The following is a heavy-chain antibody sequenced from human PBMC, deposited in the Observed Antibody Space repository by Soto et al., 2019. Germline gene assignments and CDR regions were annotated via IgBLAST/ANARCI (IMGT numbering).Heavy chain of an antibody. CDR1: GFTFSDHY. J-gene: IGHJ4*02. Sequence: EVQLVESGGGLVQPGGSLRLSCAASGFTFSDHYMDWVRQAPGKGLEWVGRTRNKANSYTTEYAASVKGRFTISRDDSKNSLYMQMNSLKTEDTAVYDCARVATNYDILTGYDTLPDYWGQGTLVTVSS. D-gene: IGHD3-9*01. CDR3: ARVATNYDILTGYDTLPDY. V-gene: IGHV3-72*01. CDR2: TRNKANSYTT.